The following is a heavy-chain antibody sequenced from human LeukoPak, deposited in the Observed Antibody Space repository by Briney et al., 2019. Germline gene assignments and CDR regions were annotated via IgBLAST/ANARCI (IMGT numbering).Heavy chain of an antibody. D-gene: IGHD4-17*01. CDR1: GGSISTYL. V-gene: IGHV4-59*08. CDR3: ARHVSGDYAWLDV. J-gene: IGHJ6*02. CDR2: IYYSGST. Sequence: SETLSLTCTVSGGSISTYLWTWIRQPPGKGLEWIGYIYYSGSTNYNPSLKSRVTISVDTSKNEFSLKLSSVTTADTAVYYCARHVSGDYAWLDVWGQGTTVTVSS.